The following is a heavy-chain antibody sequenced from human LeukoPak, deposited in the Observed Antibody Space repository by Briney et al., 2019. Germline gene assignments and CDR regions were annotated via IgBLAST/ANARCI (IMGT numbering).Heavy chain of an antibody. CDR3: AGERGLSYKFDY. CDR2: INSSGGNT. Sequence: ASVKVSCKASGYTFTTYQMHWVRQAPGQGLEWMGIINSSGGNTAYAQKFQGRVTMTRDTSTSTVYMELSSLRSEDTAVYYCAGERGLSYKFDYWGQGTLVTVSS. V-gene: IGHV1-46*01. D-gene: IGHD3-10*01. CDR1: GYTFTTYQ. J-gene: IGHJ4*02.